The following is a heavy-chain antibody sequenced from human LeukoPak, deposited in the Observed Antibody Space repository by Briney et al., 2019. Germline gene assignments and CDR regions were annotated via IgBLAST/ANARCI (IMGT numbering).Heavy chain of an antibody. D-gene: IGHD1-26*01. CDR1: DGSIISYY. J-gene: IGHJ4*02. CDR3: ARLGSYSDH. Sequence: SETLSLTCSVSDGSIISYYWSWIRQPPGKGLEWIGYIHSSGSTHYNPSLKSRVTTSLDTSKNQTSLKLSSVTAADTAVYYCARLGSYSDHWGQGTLVTVSS. V-gene: IGHV4-4*09. CDR2: IHSSGST.